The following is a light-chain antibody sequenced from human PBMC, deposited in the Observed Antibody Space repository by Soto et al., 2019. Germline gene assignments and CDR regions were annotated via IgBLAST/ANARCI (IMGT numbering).Light chain of an antibody. V-gene: IGKV3-20*01. CDR3: QQYGRSPT. CDR2: GAS. Sequence: EVVITQSPATLSVSPGERATLSCRASQTISTNLAWYQQKPGQAPRLLIYGASSRATGIPDRFSGSGSGTDFTLTISRLEPEDFAVYYCQQYGRSPTFGGGTKVDI. CDR1: QTISTN. J-gene: IGKJ4*01.